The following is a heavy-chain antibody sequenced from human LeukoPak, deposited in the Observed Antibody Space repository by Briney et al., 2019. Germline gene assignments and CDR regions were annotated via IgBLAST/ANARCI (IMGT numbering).Heavy chain of an antibody. V-gene: IGHV4-59*08. CDR1: GGSISNYY. J-gene: IGHJ4*02. Sequence: SETLSLTCTVSGGSISNYYWSWIRQPPGKGLEWIAYIYYSGITNYNPSLKSRVTISVNTSKNQFSLKLSSVTAVDTAVYYCARARESDQWGQGTLATVSS. CDR2: IYYSGIT. CDR3: ARARESDQ. D-gene: IGHD3-10*01.